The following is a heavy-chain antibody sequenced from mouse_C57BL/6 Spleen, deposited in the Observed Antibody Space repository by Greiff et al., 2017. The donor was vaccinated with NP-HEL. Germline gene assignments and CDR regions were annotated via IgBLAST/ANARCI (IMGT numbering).Heavy chain of an antibody. CDR1: GYTFTSYW. Sequence: VQLQQSGAELVRPGSSVKLSCKASGYTFTSYWMDWVKQRPGQGLEWIGNIYPSDSETHYNQKFKDKATLTVDKSSSTAYMQLSSLTSEDSAVYYCARGGYDYDGFAYWGQGTLVTVSA. CDR2: IYPSDSET. CDR3: ARGGYDYDGFAY. J-gene: IGHJ3*01. V-gene: IGHV1-61*01. D-gene: IGHD2-4*01.